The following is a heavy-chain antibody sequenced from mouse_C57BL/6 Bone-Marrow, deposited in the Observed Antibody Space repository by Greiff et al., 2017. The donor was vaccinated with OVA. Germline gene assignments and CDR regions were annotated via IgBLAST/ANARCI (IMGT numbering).Heavy chain of an antibody. D-gene: IGHD2-4*01. CDR2: INPNNGGT. CDR3: ARRGLRLDY. CDR1: GYTFTDYY. Sequence: VQLQQSGPELVKPGASVKISCKASGYTFTDYYMNWVKQSHGKSLEWIGDINPNNGGTSYNQKFKGKATLPVDQSSSTAYMELRSLTSEDSAVYYCARRGLRLDYWGQGTTLTVSS. J-gene: IGHJ2*01. V-gene: IGHV1-26*01.